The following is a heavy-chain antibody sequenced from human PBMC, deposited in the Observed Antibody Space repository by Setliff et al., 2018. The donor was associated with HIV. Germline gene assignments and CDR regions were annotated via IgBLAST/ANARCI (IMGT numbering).Heavy chain of an antibody. Sequence: ASVKVSCKASGHTFNNFDINWVRQTAGQGLEWVGWMNPKTGNTGYAHRFQGRVSITRSTSTGTAYMELTGLKPEDTAAYFCARIAVGGSHGPDYHMDVWGGGTMVTVSS. D-gene: IGHD6-13*01. CDR2: MNPKTGNT. V-gene: IGHV1-8*03. J-gene: IGHJ6*03. CDR3: ARIAVGGSHGPDYHMDV. CDR1: GHTFNNFD.